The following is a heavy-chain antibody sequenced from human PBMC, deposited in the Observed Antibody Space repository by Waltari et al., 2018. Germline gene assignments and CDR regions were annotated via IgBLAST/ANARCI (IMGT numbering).Heavy chain of an antibody. V-gene: IGHV3-7*01. CDR3: AKSRGFEY. D-gene: IGHD2-2*01. CDR2: INYDGSQK. J-gene: IGHJ4*02. Sequence: EVQLVESGGGLVQTGGSLRLSCGASGLPFSRYWMSWVRQTPGKGLEWVANINYDGSQKYYVDSVKGRFTISRDNAKKSLYLQMNSLRVEDTAVYYCAKSRGFEYWGQGTLITVSS. CDR1: GLPFSRYW.